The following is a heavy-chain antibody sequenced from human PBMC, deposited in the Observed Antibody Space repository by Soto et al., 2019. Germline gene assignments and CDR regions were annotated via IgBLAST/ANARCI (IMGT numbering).Heavy chain of an antibody. V-gene: IGHV3-33*01. CDR1: GFDFSNFV. D-gene: IGHD3-3*01. CDR3: AREGGEEWIDYYYYGMDV. J-gene: IGHJ6*02. Sequence: VQLVESGGGVVQPGTSLTLSCAASGFDFSNFVMHWVRQAPGKGLECVAVIWHDASHEYYGDSVQGRFTISRDNSNHLLYLQMNSLRAEDTAVYYCAREGGEEWIDYYYYGMDVWGHGTTVTVSS. CDR2: IWHDASHE.